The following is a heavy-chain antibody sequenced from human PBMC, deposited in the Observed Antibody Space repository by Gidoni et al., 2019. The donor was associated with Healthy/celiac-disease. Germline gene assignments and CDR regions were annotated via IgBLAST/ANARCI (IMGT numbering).Heavy chain of an antibody. CDR3: ARVVVAALPKFDP. J-gene: IGHJ5*02. CDR1: GGSVSSGSYY. Sequence: QVQLQESGPGLVKPSETLSLTCTVSGGSVSSGSYYWSWIRQPPGKGLVWIGYIYYSGSTNYNPSLKSRVTISVDTSKNQFSLKLSSVTAADTAVYYCARVVVAALPKFDPWGQGTLVTVSS. V-gene: IGHV4-61*01. D-gene: IGHD2-15*01. CDR2: IYYSGST.